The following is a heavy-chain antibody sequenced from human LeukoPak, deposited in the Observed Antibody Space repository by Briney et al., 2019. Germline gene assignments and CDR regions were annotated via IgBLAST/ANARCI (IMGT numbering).Heavy chain of an antibody. Sequence: PSETLSLTCAVYGGSFSGYYWSWIRQPPGKGLEWIGEINHSGSTNYNPSLKSRVTISVDTSKNQFSLKLSSVTAADTAVYYCARGGGGQQLVQTFDYWGQGTLVTVSS. D-gene: IGHD6-13*01. CDR1: GGSFSGYY. CDR2: INHSGST. CDR3: ARGGGGQQLVQTFDY. J-gene: IGHJ4*02. V-gene: IGHV4-34*01.